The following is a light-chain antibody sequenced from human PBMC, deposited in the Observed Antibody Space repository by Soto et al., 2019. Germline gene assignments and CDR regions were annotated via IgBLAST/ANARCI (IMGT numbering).Light chain of an antibody. J-gene: IGKJ1*01. V-gene: IGKV4-1*01. CDR2: WAS. Sequence: DVVLTQSPDSLAVSLGERATINCKSSQSILHSPTHNNYLAWYQKKPGQPPKLLIYWASSRESGVPDRFSGNRSGTDFTLTINSLQAEDAAVYYCHQYFSLPRTFGQGTKVEIK. CDR1: QSILHSPTHNNY. CDR3: HQYFSLPRT.